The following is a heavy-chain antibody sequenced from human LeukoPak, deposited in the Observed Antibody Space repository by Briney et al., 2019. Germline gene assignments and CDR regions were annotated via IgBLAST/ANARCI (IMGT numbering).Heavy chain of an antibody. Sequence: RASVKVSCKASGYTFTGYYMHWVRQAPGQGLEWMGWINPNSGGTNYAQKFQGRVTMTRDTSISTAYMELSRLRSDDTAVYYCARDRGAVAGPSDYWGQGTLVTVSS. J-gene: IGHJ4*02. CDR3: ARDRGAVAGPSDY. D-gene: IGHD6-19*01. V-gene: IGHV1-2*02. CDR2: INPNSGGT. CDR1: GYTFTGYY.